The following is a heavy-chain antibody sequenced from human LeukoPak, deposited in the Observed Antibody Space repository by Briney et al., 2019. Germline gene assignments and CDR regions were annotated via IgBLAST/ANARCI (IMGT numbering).Heavy chain of an antibody. D-gene: IGHD4-17*01. CDR1: GGSFSGYY. Sequence: SETLSLTCAVYGGSFSGYYWSWIRQPPGKGLEWIGEINHSGSTNYNPSLKNRVTISVDTSKNQFSLKLSSVTAADTAVYYCARHHGDGGAWYRREYYFDYWGQGTLVTVSS. J-gene: IGHJ4*02. CDR3: ARHHGDGGAWYRREYYFDY. V-gene: IGHV4-34*01. CDR2: INHSGST.